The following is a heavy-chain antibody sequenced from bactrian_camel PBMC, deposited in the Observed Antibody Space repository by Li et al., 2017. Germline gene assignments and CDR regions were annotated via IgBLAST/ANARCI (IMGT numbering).Heavy chain of an antibody. CDR2: LDRNGDI. Sequence: HVQLVESGGGSVQAGGSLTLSCTASGGTFEDIDMGWYRQAPGDECKKVSTLDRNGDIEYVESVKGRFTIFQDNDDIEFYLQMNNLQSEDSAVYYCAAEGSLSTTLGGVRSCAESFYAMDYWGKGTQVTVS. J-gene: IGHJ7*01. CDR1: GGTFEDID. D-gene: IGHD1*01. V-gene: IGHV3S57*01.